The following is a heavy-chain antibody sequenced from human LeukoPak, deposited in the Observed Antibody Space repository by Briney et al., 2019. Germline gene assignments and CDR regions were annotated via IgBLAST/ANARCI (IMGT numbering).Heavy chain of an antibody. V-gene: IGHV1-2*02. Sequence: GASVKVSCKASGYTFTGYYMHWVRQAPGQGLEWMGWINPNSGGTNDAQKFQGRGTMTRDTSISTAYMELSRLRSDDTAVYYCATSDIVAVEAIDYWGQGTLVTVSS. CDR2: INPNSGGT. CDR3: ATSDIVAVEAIDY. CDR1: GYTFTGYY. D-gene: IGHD5-12*01. J-gene: IGHJ4*02.